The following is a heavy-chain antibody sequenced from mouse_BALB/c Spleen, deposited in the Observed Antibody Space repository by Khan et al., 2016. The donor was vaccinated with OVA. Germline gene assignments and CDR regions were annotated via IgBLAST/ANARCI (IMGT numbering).Heavy chain of an antibody. CDR1: GYSITSGYC. Sequence: EVQLQESGPGLVKPSQSLSLTCSVTGYSITSGYCWNWIRQFPGNKLEWMGYISYDGSNNYNPSLQNRISITRDTSKNQFFLKLNSVTTEDTATYYCARGGVVVPYWYFDVWGAGTTVTVSS. CDR3: ARGGVVVPYWYFDV. V-gene: IGHV3-6*02. D-gene: IGHD1-1*01. CDR2: ISYDGSN. J-gene: IGHJ1*01.